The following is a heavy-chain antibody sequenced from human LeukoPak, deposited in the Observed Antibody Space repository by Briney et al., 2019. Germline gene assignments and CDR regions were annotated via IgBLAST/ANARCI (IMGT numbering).Heavy chain of an antibody. CDR2: ISSSSSYI. CDR1: GFTFSSYS. Sequence: PGGSLRLSCAASGFTFSSYSMNWVRQAPGKGLEWVSFISSSSSYIYYADSVKGRFTISRDNAKNSLYLQMNSLRAEDTAVYYCARDYYGSGSYYKGSGFLYWGQGTLVTVSS. J-gene: IGHJ4*02. D-gene: IGHD3-10*01. V-gene: IGHV3-21*01. CDR3: ARDYYGSGSYYKGSGFLY.